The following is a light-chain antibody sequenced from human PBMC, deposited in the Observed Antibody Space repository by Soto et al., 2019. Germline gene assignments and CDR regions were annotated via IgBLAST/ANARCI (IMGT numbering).Light chain of an antibody. V-gene: IGLV2-14*01. CDR1: SSDIGRYNY. Sequence: VLTQPASVSGSPGQSITISCTGTSSDIGRYNYVSWFQQHPGKVPKLVIFEVNYRPSGVSDRFSGSKSGNTASLTITGLQAEDEADYYCTSCITANTRCVFGSGTKVTVL. J-gene: IGLJ1*01. CDR2: EVN. CDR3: TSCITANTRCV.